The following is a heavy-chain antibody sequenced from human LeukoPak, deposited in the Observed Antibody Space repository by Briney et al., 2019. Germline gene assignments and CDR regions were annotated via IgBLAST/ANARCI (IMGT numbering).Heavy chain of an antibody. V-gene: IGHV4-34*01. CDR1: GGSFSGYY. J-gene: IGHJ4*02. D-gene: IGHD1-26*01. CDR3: ARGLLGPVDY. Sequence: SETLSLTCAVYGGSFSGYYWSWIRQPPGKGLEWIGEINHSGSTNYNPSLKSRVTISVDTSKNQFSLKLSSVTAADTAVYYRARGLLGPVDYWGQGTLVTVSS. CDR2: INHSGST.